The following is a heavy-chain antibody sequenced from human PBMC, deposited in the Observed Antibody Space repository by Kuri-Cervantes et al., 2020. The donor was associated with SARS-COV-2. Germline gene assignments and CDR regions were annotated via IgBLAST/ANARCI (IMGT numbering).Heavy chain of an antibody. CDR1: GYTFTGYY. J-gene: IGHJ5*02. D-gene: IGHD2-15*01. CDR2: INPNSGGT. Sequence: ASVKVSCKASGYTFTGYYMHWVRQAPGQGLEWMGWINPNSGGTNYAQKFQGWVTMTRDTSISTAYMELSSLRSEDTAVYYCATGTPFCSGGSCYHNRFDPWGQGTLVTVYS. CDR3: ATGTPFCSGGSCYHNRFDP. V-gene: IGHV1-2*04.